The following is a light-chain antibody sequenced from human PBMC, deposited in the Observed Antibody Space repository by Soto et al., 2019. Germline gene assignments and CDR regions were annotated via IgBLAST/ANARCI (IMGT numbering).Light chain of an antibody. CDR2: RNN. Sequence: QSVLTQPPSASGTPGQRVTISCSGSSPNIGSNYVHWYQHLPGTAPKLLIYRNNERPSGVPDRFSGSKSGTSASLAISGLRSEDEAIYYCAAWDDSLSGPVFGGGTQLTVL. CDR1: SPNIGSNY. V-gene: IGLV1-47*01. J-gene: IGLJ7*01. CDR3: AAWDDSLSGPV.